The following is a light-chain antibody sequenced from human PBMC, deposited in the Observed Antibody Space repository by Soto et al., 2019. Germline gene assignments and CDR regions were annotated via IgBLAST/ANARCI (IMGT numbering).Light chain of an antibody. CDR3: SSYSSSSTYVV. CDR1: SSDIGGYRY. V-gene: IGLV2-14*01. CDR2: EIS. J-gene: IGLJ2*01. Sequence: QTALTQPASVSGSPGQSITISCTGTSSDIGGYRYVSWYQQHPGKAPKLMISEISNRPSGVPNRFSGSKSGNTASLTISGLQAEDEADYYCSSYSSSSTYVVFGGGTKFTVL.